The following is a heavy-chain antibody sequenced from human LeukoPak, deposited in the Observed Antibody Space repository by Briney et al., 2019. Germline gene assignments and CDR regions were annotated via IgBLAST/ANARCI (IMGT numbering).Heavy chain of an antibody. CDR1: GFTFSSYA. V-gene: IGHV3-23*01. CDR2: ISGNCGST. D-gene: IGHD4-17*01. CDR3: AKGLALREARDAFDI. Sequence: GASLRLSCAASGFTFSSYAMSWVRQAPGKGLEWVSAISGNCGSTYYADSVKGRFTISRDRCKSTLYLQMNTLRAEDTGVYYCAKGLALREARDAFDIWGQGTMVTVSS. J-gene: IGHJ3*02.